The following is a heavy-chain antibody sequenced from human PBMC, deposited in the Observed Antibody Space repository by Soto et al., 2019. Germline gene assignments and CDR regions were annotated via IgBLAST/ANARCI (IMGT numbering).Heavy chain of an antibody. Sequence: PGKGLEFIGWINFYNGNTNYGEKFRGRVTVTTDTSTRTAYMELGSLSADDPPVYYCATDFGETVGASDYWGQGTPVTVSS. D-gene: IGHD1-26*01. CDR2: INFYNGNT. CDR3: ATDFGETVGASDY. V-gene: IGHV1-18*01. J-gene: IGHJ4*02.